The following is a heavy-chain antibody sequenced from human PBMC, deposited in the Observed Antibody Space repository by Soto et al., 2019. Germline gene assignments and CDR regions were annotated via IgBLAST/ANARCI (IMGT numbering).Heavy chain of an antibody. V-gene: IGHV1-69*02. CDR3: ASGSGYCSAASCASDY. D-gene: IGHD2-15*01. Sequence: QVQLVQSGAEVKKPGSSVKVSCKASGGTFSSYTISWVRQAPGQGLEWMGRTIPMYAITDYAQKFRGRVTITADKSTSTAYMELTSLRSEDTAVYYCASGSGYCSAASCASDYWGQGTLVTVSS. CDR2: TIPMYAIT. CDR1: GGTFSSYT. J-gene: IGHJ4*02.